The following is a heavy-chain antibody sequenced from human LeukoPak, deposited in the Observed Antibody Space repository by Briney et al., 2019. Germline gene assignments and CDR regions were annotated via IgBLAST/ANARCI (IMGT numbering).Heavy chain of an antibody. CDR3: ARDLGITMVRVFRGNGMDV. CDR2: IWYDGSNK. Sequence: GGSLRLSCAASGFTFSSYGMHWVRQAPGKGLEWVAVIWYDGSNKYYADSVKGRFTISRDNSKNTLYLKMNSLRAEDTAVYYCARDLGITMVRVFRGNGMDVWGQGTTVTVSS. J-gene: IGHJ6*02. D-gene: IGHD3-10*01. V-gene: IGHV3-33*01. CDR1: GFTFSSYG.